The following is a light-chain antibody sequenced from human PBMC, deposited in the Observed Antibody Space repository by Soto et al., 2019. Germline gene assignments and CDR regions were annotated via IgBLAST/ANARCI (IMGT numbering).Light chain of an antibody. J-gene: IGKJ1*01. Sequence: EIWLTRSPATLSLSPGERATLSCRASQSVSSYLAWYQLKPGQAPRLPIYDASNRASGIPARFSGSGSGTEFTLTISSLEPEDFALYYCQQRSNWPRTFGQGTKVDIK. CDR2: DAS. V-gene: IGKV3-11*01. CDR3: QQRSNWPRT. CDR1: QSVSSY.